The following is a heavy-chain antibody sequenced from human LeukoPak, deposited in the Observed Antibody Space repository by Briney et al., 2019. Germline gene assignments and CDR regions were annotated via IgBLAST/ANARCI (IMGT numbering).Heavy chain of an antibody. CDR1: GGSISNYY. J-gene: IGHJ5*02. CDR2: IHYSGST. V-gene: IGHV4-59*08. Sequence: PSETLSLTCTGSGGSISNYYWSWIRQPPGKGLEWIGFIHYSGSTKYNPSLTSRVTISVDTSKNQFSLRLSSVTAADTAVYFCARQSAARGTQWFDPWGQGTLVTVSS. CDR3: ARQSAARGTQWFDP. D-gene: IGHD6-13*01.